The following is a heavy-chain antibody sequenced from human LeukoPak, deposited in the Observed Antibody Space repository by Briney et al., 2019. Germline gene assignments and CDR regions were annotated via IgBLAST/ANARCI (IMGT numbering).Heavy chain of an antibody. V-gene: IGHV3-21*01. CDR1: GFTFSSYS. Sequence: LGGSLRLSCAASGFTFSSYSMNWVRQAPGKGLEWVSSISSSSSYIYYADSVKGRFTISRDNAKNSLYLQMNSLRAEDTAVYYCASPSIAAAGTDDYWGQGTLVTVSS. D-gene: IGHD6-13*01. CDR3: ASPSIAAAGTDDY. J-gene: IGHJ4*02. CDR2: ISSSSSYI.